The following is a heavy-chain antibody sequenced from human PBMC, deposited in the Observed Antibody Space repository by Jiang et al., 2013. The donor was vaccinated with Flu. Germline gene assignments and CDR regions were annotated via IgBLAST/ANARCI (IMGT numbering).Heavy chain of an antibody. CDR1: SSGGYY. J-gene: IGHJ4*02. CDR2: IYYSGST. Sequence: SSGGYYWSWIRQPPGKGLEWIGYIYYSGSTNYNPSLKSRVTISVDTSKNQFSLKLSSVTAADTAVYYCARAFQTGYSSGWVDYWGQG. CDR3: ARAFQTGYSSGWVDY. D-gene: IGHD6-19*01. V-gene: IGHV4-61*08.